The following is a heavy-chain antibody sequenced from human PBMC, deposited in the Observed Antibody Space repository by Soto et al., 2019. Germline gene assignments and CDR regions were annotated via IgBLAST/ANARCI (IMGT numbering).Heavy chain of an antibody. CDR1: GGSISSYY. J-gene: IGHJ4*02. CDR2: IYYSGST. Sequence: QVQLQESGPGLVKPSETLSLTCTVSGGSISSYYWSWIRQPPGKALEWIGYIYYSGSTNYNPSLNSRVTISVDTSKNQFSLKLSSVTAADTAVYYCARAWGRVFDSWGQGTLVTVSS. CDR3: ARAWGRVFDS. D-gene: IGHD2-15*01. V-gene: IGHV4-59*01.